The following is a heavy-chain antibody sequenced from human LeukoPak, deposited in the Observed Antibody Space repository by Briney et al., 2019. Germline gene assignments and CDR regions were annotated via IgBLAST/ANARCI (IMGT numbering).Heavy chain of an antibody. Sequence: VGSLRLSSAASGFTLPSYAMTWVRQAPRKGLEWVSTISGSADSTYYADSVKGRFTISRDNSKNTLYLQMNSLRAEDTAIYYCAQIGRTVTTLWGEGTLVTVSS. CDR3: AQIGRTVTTL. D-gene: IGHD4-17*01. CDR2: ISGSADST. V-gene: IGHV3-23*01. J-gene: IGHJ4*02. CDR1: GFTLPSYA.